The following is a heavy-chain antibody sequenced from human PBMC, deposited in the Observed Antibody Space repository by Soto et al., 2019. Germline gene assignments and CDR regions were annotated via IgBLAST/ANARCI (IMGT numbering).Heavy chain of an antibody. CDR2: FYYSGST. CDR1: GGSVSGGSYF. CDR3: ARVRDCSGGTCYSWWFDP. D-gene: IGHD2-15*01. V-gene: IGHV4-61*01. J-gene: IGHJ5*02. Sequence: SETLSLTCTVSGGSVSGGSYFWSWVRQPPGKGLEWIGYFYYSGSTKYNPSLKSRVTILEDTSKNQFSLKLNSVTAADTAVYYCARVRDCSGGTCYSWWFDPWGQGTLVTVSS.